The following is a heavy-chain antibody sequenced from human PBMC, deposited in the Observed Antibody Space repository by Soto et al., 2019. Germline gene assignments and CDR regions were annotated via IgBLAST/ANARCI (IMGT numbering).Heavy chain of an antibody. D-gene: IGHD4-17*01. CDR2: IIGIGDKA. CDR1: GFSFRDYG. Sequence: EVQLLEAGGGLVQPGGSLRLSCAASGFSFRDYGMSWVRQAPGNGLEWLSAIIGIGDKAYYADSVRGQFTISRDNSKNTLYLPLNDLGAEDTAIYYCAKDYDYGDSLPFDYWGQGTLVTVSS. J-gene: IGHJ4*02. V-gene: IGHV3-23*01. CDR3: AKDYDYGDSLPFDY.